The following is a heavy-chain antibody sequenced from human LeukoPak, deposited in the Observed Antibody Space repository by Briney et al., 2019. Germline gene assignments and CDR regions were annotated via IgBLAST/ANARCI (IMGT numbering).Heavy chain of an antibody. Sequence: SETLSLTCTVPGGSISSSTYYWGWIRQPPGKGLEWVGSIYYNGSTYYNPSLKSRVTISVDTSKNQFSLKLSSVTAADTAVYFCARLLVSWGQGTLVTVSS. CDR1: GGSISSSTYY. CDR2: IYYNGST. J-gene: IGHJ4*02. CDR3: ARLLVS. D-gene: IGHD2-21*01. V-gene: IGHV4-39*01.